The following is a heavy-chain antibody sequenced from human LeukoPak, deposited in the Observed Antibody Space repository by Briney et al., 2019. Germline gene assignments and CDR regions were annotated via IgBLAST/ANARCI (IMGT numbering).Heavy chain of an antibody. Sequence: SETLSLTCTVSGGSISSYYWSWIREPAGKGLEWSGRIYTSGSTNYNPPLKSRVTMSVDTSKNKFSLKLTSVTDADTAVYYCARDSISSWYRTPEYYLDYWGQGTLVTVSS. D-gene: IGHD6-13*01. CDR2: IYTSGST. CDR1: GGSISSYY. CDR3: ARDSISSWYRTPEYYLDY. J-gene: IGHJ4*02. V-gene: IGHV4-4*07.